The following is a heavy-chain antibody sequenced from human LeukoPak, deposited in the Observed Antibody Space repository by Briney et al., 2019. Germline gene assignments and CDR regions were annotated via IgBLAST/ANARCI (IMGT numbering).Heavy chain of an antibody. CDR1: GGSISSHY. Sequence: TSETLSLTCTVSGGSISSHYWGWIRQPPGKGLESIGNIYYSGSTNYNPSLKSRVTITIDTSKNQFYLKLSSVAAADTAVYYCASRDHHYAAPTDYWGQGTLGTVSS. D-gene: IGHD2-2*01. J-gene: IGHJ4*02. CDR3: ASRDHHYAAPTDY. V-gene: IGHV4-59*08. CDR2: IYYSGST.